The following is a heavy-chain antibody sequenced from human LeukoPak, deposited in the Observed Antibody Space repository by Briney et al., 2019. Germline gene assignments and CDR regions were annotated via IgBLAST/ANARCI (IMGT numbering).Heavy chain of an antibody. J-gene: IGHJ5*02. D-gene: IGHD3/OR15-3a*01. CDR1: GGSFSGYY. CDR3: AIRGADWTPTVNWFDP. Sequence: PSETLSLTCAVYGGSFSGYYWSWIRQPPGKGLEWIGEINHSGSTNYNPSLKSRVTISVDTSKNQFSLKLSSVTAADTAVYYCAIRGADWTPTVNWFDPWGQGTLVTVSS. V-gene: IGHV4-34*01. CDR2: INHSGST.